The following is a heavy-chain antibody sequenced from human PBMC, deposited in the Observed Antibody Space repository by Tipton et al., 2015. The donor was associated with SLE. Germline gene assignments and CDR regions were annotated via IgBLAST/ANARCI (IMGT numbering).Heavy chain of an antibody. CDR2: ISSSSSYI. J-gene: IGHJ4*02. Sequence: GSLRLSCAASGSTFSSYSMNWVRQAPGKGLEWVSSISSSSSYIYYADSVKGRFTISRDNAKNSLHLQMNSLRAEDTAVYYCASRVAGTGDYWGQGTLVTVSS. D-gene: IGHD6-19*01. V-gene: IGHV3-21*01. CDR3: ASRVAGTGDY. CDR1: GSTFSSYS.